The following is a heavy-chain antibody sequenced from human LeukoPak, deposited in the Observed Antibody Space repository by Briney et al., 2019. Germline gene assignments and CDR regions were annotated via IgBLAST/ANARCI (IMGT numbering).Heavy chain of an antibody. J-gene: IGHJ5*02. CDR1: GFTFNNAW. D-gene: IGHD2-21*02. Sequence: GGSLRLSCAASGFTFNNAWMSWARQAPGKGLEWVGHIKSKADGGASYYSAPVKGRFTISRDDSQNMLYLQMNTLKTEDTAVYYCSTEGLAYCDGDCYSWGQGTLVTVSS. V-gene: IGHV3-15*01. CDR2: IKSKADGGAS. CDR3: STEGLAYCDGDCYS.